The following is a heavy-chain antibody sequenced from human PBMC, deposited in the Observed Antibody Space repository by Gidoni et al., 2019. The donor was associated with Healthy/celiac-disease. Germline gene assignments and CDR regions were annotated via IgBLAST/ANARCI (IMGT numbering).Heavy chain of an antibody. CDR1: GSTFSSYG. V-gene: IGHV3-33*01. J-gene: IGHJ5*02. D-gene: IGHD6-19*01. Sequence: QVQLVESGGGVVQPGRSLRLSCAAAGSTFSSYGMHWVRQAPGKGLEWVAVIWYDGSNKYYADSVKGRFTISRDNSKNTLYLQMNSLRAEDTAVYYCARDRIAVAGHNWFDPWGQGTLVTVSS. CDR3: ARDRIAVAGHNWFDP. CDR2: IWYDGSNK.